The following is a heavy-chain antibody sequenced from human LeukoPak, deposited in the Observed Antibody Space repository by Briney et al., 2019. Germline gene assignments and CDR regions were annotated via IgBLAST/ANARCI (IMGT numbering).Heavy chain of an antibody. V-gene: IGHV3-15*01. CDR1: GFTFSNAW. Sequence: GGSLRLSCAASGFTFSNAWMSWVRQAPGKGLEWVGRIKSKTDGGTTDYAAHVKGRFTTSRDDSKTTMYLQMNSLKTEDTAVYYCTARYCRSTSCYGEYFQRWGQGTLVTVSS. CDR3: TARYCRSTSCYGEYFQR. CDR2: IKSKTDGGTT. J-gene: IGHJ1*01. D-gene: IGHD2-2*01.